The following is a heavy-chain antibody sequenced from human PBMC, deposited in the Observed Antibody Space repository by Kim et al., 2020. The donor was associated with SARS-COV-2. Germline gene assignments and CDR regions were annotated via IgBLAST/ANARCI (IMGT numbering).Heavy chain of an antibody. J-gene: IGHJ3*02. Sequence: GGSLRLSCAASGFTFNDYTMHWVRQAPGKGLEWVSLISWDGGNTYYADSVKGRFTISRDNSKNSLYLQMNSLRTEDTALYYCAKEGRVYYYARNVYSRNSFDIWGQGTMVTVSS. CDR3: AKEGRVYYYARNVYSRNSFDI. CDR2: ISWDGGNT. CDR1: GFTFNDYT. V-gene: IGHV3-43*01. D-gene: IGHD3-22*01.